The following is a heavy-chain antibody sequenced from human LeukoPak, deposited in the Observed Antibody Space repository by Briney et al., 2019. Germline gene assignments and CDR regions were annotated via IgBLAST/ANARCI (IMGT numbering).Heavy chain of an antibody. D-gene: IGHD5-18*01. J-gene: IGHJ3*02. V-gene: IGHV2-5*02. Sequence: SGPPLVNPTQTLTLTCSLSGVSLSTSGVGVGWIRQPPGKALEWLALIYWDDDSRYSPSLKSRLTIAKDMSKNQVVLTMTNMDSVDTATYYCAHSQVYSYGSFHDAYDIWGLGTLVTVSS. CDR1: GVSLSTSGVG. CDR2: IYWDDDS. CDR3: AHSQVYSYGSFHDAYDI.